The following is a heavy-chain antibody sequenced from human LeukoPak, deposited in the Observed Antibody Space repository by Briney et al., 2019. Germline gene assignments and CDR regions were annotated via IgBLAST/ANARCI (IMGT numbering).Heavy chain of an antibody. D-gene: IGHD3-9*01. V-gene: IGHV3-30-3*01. J-gene: IGHJ3*02. CDR1: GFPFSSYA. CDR3: AGELCYDNGGGAFDI. CDR2: ISYEGSNK. Sequence: GGSLSLSCAASGFPFSSYAMHGVRQSPGKAREGLAVISYEGSNKHYADSVKGRFTISRDNSKNTLYLQMISLVADEKAVYYCAGELCYDNGGGAFDIWGQGTMVTVSS.